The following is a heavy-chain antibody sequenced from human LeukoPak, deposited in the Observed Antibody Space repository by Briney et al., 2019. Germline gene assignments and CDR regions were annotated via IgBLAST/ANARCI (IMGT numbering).Heavy chain of an antibody. CDR2: ISSSGSTI. V-gene: IGHV3-48*03. CDR3: ARLPLWFRERWFDP. CDR1: GFTFSSYE. J-gene: IGHJ5*02. Sequence: GGSLRLSCAASGFTFSSYEMNWVRQAPGKGLEWVSYISSSGSTIYYADSVKGRFTISRDNAKNSLYLQMNSLRAEDTAVYYCARLPLWFRERWFDPWGRGTLVTVSS. D-gene: IGHD3-10*01.